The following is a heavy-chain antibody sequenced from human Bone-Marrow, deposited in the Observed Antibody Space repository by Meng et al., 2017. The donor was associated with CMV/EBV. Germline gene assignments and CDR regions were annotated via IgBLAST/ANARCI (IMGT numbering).Heavy chain of an antibody. Sequence: SETLSLTCTVSGYSISSGYYWGWIRQPPGKGLEWIGSISHSGSTYYNPSLKSRVTLLVDTSKNQFSLKLSSVTAADTAVYYCTRDPQAGKKWFDPWGQGTLVTVSS. CDR1: GYSISSGYY. CDR2: ISHSGST. D-gene: IGHD3-10*01. V-gene: IGHV4-38-2*02. J-gene: IGHJ5*02. CDR3: TRDPQAGKKWFDP.